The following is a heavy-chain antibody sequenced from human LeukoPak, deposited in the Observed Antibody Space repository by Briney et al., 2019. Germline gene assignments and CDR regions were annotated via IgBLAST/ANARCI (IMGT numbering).Heavy chain of an antibody. V-gene: IGHV4-34*01. J-gene: IGHJ6*02. D-gene: IGHD6-19*01. Sequence: SETLSLTCAVNGGSFSGHYWTWIRQSPGKGLEWIGEVNHSGSTNYNPSLKSRVTISVDTSRNQFSLKLISVTAAEAAVYYCARKSGRSGGPNQIYYYYGLDVWGQGTTVIVSS. CDR1: GGSFSGHY. CDR3: ARKSGRSGGPNQIYYYYGLDV. CDR2: VNHSGST.